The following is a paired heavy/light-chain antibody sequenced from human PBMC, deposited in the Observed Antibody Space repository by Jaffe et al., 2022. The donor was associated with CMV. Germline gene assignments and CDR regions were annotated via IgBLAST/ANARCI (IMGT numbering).Light chain of an antibody. Sequence: DIQMTQSPSSLSASVGDRVTITCRASQNITNYLNWYQQKPGKAPKLLIYAASSLQSGVPSRFSGSGSGTDLTLTISSLQPEDFATYYCQQSYNVPRTFGQGTKVEVK. V-gene: IGKV1-39*01. J-gene: IGKJ1*01. CDR1: QNITNY. CDR2: AAS. CDR3: QQSYNVPRT.
Heavy chain of an antibody. Sequence: EVQLVESGGGLVKPGGSLRLSCAVSGFTFSSYSMNWLRQAPGKGLEWVSSIDPSSGYIFYADSVKGRFTISRDNAKTSLYLQMNSLRAEDTAVYYCARNYENRRYYYSDIWGQGTMVTVSS. V-gene: IGHV3-21*02. CDR3: ARNYENRRYYYSDI. CDR1: GFTFSSYS. CDR2: IDPSSGYI. J-gene: IGHJ3*02. D-gene: IGHD3-22*01.